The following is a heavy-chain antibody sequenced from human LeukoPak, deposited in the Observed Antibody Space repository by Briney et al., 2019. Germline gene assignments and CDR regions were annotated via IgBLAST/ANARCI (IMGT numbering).Heavy chain of an antibody. CDR2: IIPIFGTA. V-gene: IGHV1-69*01. J-gene: IGHJ3*02. CDR3: ASKWVTFYYNSSAYHYPSDVFDI. D-gene: IGHD3-22*01. CDR1: RGTFSSYG. Sequence: SVKVSCKASRGTFSSYGVSWVRQAPGQGLEWMGGIIPIFGTANYAQKFQGRVTITADQSTSTAYMELSSLRSEDTAVYYCASKWVTFYYNSSAYHYPSDVFDIWGQGTMVTVSS.